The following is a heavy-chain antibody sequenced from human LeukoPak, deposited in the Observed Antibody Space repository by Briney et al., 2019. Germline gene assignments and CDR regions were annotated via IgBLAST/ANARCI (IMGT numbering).Heavy chain of an antibody. CDR2: ISGSGGST. V-gene: IGHV3-23*01. D-gene: IGHD2-2*01. Sequence: GGSWRLSCAASGFTFSSYAMSWFRQAPGKGLEWVSAISGSGGSTYYADSVKGRFTISRDNSKNTLYLQMNSLRAEDTAVYYCAKRRDIVVVPAARSGDYWGQGTLVTVSS. J-gene: IGHJ4*02. CDR3: AKRRDIVVVPAARSGDY. CDR1: GFTFSSYA.